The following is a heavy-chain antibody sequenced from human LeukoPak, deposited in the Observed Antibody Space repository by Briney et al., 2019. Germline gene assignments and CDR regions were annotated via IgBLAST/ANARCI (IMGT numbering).Heavy chain of an antibody. CDR2: IIPIFGTA. CDR3: AREIGSGSHDAFGI. V-gene: IGHV1-69*13. D-gene: IGHD3-10*01. Sequence: GASVKVSCKASGGTFSSYAISWVRQAPGQGLEWMGGIIPIFGTANYAQKFQGRVTITADESTSTAYMELSSLRSEDTAVYYCAREIGSGSHDAFGIWGQGTMVTVSS. CDR1: GGTFSSYA. J-gene: IGHJ3*02.